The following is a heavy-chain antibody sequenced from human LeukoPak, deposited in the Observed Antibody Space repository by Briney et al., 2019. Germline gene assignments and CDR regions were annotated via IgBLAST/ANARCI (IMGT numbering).Heavy chain of an antibody. CDR3: ARDLHNCSSTSCYAFDC. D-gene: IGHD2-2*01. J-gene: IGHJ4*02. V-gene: IGHV1-18*01. CDR2: ISAYNGNT. CDR1: GYTFTSYG. Sequence: ASVKVSCKASGYTFTSYGISWVRQAPGQGLEWMGWISAYNGNTNYAQKLQGRVTMTTDTSTSTAYMELRSLRSDDTAVYYCARDLHNCSSTSCYAFDCWGQGTLVTVSS.